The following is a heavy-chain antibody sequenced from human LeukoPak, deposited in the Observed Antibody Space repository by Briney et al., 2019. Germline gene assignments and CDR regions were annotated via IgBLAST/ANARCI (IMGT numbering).Heavy chain of an antibody. CDR1: GFTFSSYS. Sequence: PGGSLRLSCAASGFTFSSYSMNWVRQAPGKGLEWVAVISYDGSNKYYADSVKGRFTISRDNSKNTLYLQMNSLRAEDTAVYYCARDQGQQLVLVTFDYWGQGTLVTVSS. J-gene: IGHJ4*02. CDR2: ISYDGSNK. D-gene: IGHD6-13*01. V-gene: IGHV3-30*03. CDR3: ARDQGQQLVLVTFDY.